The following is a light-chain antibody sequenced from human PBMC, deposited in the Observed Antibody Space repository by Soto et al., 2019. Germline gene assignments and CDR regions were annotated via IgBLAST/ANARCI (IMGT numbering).Light chain of an antibody. CDR3: QEPSNWPWVT. V-gene: IGKV3-11*01. J-gene: IGKJ3*01. Sequence: EIVLTQSPATLSLSPGERATLSCRASQSVSSYLAWYQHKPGQAPRLLIYDASNRATGIPTRFSGSGSGTDFPLTITSLGPEGFAIYFFQEPSNWPWVTFGPGTKVDIK. CDR2: DAS. CDR1: QSVSSY.